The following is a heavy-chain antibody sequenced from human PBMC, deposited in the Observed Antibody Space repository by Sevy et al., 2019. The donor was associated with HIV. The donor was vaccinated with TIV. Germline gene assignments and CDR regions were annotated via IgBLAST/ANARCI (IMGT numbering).Heavy chain of an antibody. V-gene: IGHV5-51*01. CDR3: ARRGYDSSGYPQYYFDY. CDR2: IYPGDSDI. CDR1: GYRFTSYW. J-gene: IGHJ4*02. Sequence: GESLKISCKGSGYRFTSYWIGWVRQMPGKGLEWMGIIYPGDSDIRYSPSFQGQVTISADKSIYTAYLQWSSLKASDTAMYFCARRGYDSSGYPQYYFDYWGQGTLVTVSS. D-gene: IGHD3-22*01.